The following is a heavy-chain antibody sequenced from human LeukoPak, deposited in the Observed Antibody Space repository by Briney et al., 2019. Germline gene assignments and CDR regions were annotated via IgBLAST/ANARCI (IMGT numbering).Heavy chain of an antibody. D-gene: IGHD3-10*01. CDR3: VRASTVRGVGRFDP. Sequence: GGSLRLSCAASGFTFSTYGMHWVRQAPGKGLEWVAVIWYDGSKRYYADFVKGRFTISRDNSNNTMYLEMNSLRGEDTAVYYCVRASTVRGVGRFDPWGQGTLVTVSS. J-gene: IGHJ5*02. CDR2: IWYDGSKR. V-gene: IGHV3-33*01. CDR1: GFTFSTYG.